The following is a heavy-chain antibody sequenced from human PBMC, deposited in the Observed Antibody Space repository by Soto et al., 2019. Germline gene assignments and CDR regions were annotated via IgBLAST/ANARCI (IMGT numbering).Heavy chain of an antibody. CDR2: IYYSGST. V-gene: IGHV4-39*01. Sequence: PSETLSLTCTVSGGSISSSSYYWGWIRQPPGKGLEWIGSIYYSGSTYYNPSLKSRVTISVDTSKNQFSLKLSSVTAADTAVYYCARLESSPVDIWVNNWFDPWGQGTLVTVSS. CDR1: GGSISSSSYY. D-gene: IGHD5-12*01. CDR3: ARLESSPVDIWVNNWFDP. J-gene: IGHJ5*02.